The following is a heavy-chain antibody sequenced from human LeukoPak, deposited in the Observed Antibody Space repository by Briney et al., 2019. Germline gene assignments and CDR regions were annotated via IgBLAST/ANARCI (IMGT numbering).Heavy chain of an antibody. J-gene: IGHJ4*02. V-gene: IGHV3-23*01. Sequence: GGSLRLSCAASGFTFSSYAMSWVRQAPGKGLEGVSAISGSGGSTYYADSVKGRFTTSRDNSKNTLYLQMSSLRAEDTAVYYCAKVLIVVVVPAATRAFDYWGQGTLVTVSS. CDR2: ISGSGGST. CDR3: AKVLIVVVVPAATRAFDY. D-gene: IGHD2-2*01. CDR1: GFTFSSYA.